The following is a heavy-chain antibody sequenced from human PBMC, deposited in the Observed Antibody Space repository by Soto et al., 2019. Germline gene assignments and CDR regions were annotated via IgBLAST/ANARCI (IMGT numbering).Heavy chain of an antibody. D-gene: IGHD6-19*01. Sequence: SETLSLTCSVSGDYISSVAHYWAWVRQPPGKGLEWIGSLYYTGSTYYNPSLKSRAAISIDTSKNQFSLNLMSTTAADTAVYYCARHSTNKGWYYGWFDPWGHGTLVTVSS. CDR3: ARHSTNKGWYYGWFDP. CDR1: GDYISSVAHY. J-gene: IGHJ5*02. V-gene: IGHV4-39*01. CDR2: LYYTGST.